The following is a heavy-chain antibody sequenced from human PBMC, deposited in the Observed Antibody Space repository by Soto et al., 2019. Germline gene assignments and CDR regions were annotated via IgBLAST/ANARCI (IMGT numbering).Heavy chain of an antibody. CDR1: GVSLTSGAYY. Sequence: PSETLSLTCSVSGVSLTSGAYYWSWIRQHPGKGLEWIGYIFYSRSTDYNPSLKSRVNISVDTSKNQFSLKLSSVIDADTAVYYCASTEDFFDYWGQGTLVTVSS. V-gene: IGHV4-31*03. J-gene: IGHJ4*02. CDR2: IFYSRST. CDR3: ASTEDFFDY.